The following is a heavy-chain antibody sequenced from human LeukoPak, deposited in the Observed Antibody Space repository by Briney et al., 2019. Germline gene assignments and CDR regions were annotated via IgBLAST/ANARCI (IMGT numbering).Heavy chain of an antibody. CDR1: GFTFSSYG. CDR3: ARGYYYDSSGSPLDY. J-gene: IGHJ4*02. Sequence: GGSLRLSCAASGFTFSSYGMHWVRQAPGKGLEWVAFIRYDGSNKYYADSVKGRFTISRDNSKNTLYLQMNSLRAEDTAVYYCARGYYYDSSGSPLDYWGQGTLVTVSS. V-gene: IGHV3-30*02. CDR2: IRYDGSNK. D-gene: IGHD3-22*01.